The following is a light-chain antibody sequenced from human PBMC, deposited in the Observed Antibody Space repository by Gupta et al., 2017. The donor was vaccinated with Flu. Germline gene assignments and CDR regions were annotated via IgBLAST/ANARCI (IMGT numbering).Light chain of an antibody. Sequence: SYELSQPPSVSVFPGQTASITCSADKLGDKYTSWYYHKAGQSPVLVIYQDNKRPSGIPERFSGSTSGNTATLTISGTQALDEADYYCQAWGTGTAVFGGGTRLTVL. CDR2: QDN. CDR3: QAWGTGTAV. J-gene: IGLJ3*02. V-gene: IGLV3-1*01. CDR1: KLGDKY.